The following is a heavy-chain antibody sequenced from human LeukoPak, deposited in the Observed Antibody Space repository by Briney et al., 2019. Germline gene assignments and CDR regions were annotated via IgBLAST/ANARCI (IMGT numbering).Heavy chain of an antibody. CDR3: ARDYSSSSPRYFDY. Sequence: GGSLRLSCAASGFIVSNYAMNWVRQAPGKGLEWVSSISSSSSYIYYADSVKGRFTISRDDAKNSLYLQMNSLRAEDTAVYYCARDYSSSSPRYFDYWGQGTLVTVSS. V-gene: IGHV3-21*01. D-gene: IGHD6-6*01. CDR1: GFIVSNYA. CDR2: ISSSSSYI. J-gene: IGHJ4*02.